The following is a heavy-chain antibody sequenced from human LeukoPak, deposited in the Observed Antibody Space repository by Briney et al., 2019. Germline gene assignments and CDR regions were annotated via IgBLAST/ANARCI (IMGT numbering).Heavy chain of an antibody. J-gene: IGHJ4*02. Sequence: PSETLSLTCTVSGGSISSYYWSWIRQPPGKGLEWIGYIYYSGSTNYNPSLKSRVTISVDTSKNQFSLKLSSVTAVDTAVYYCASSYYDILTGYYPFDYWGQGTLVTVSS. CDR1: GGSISSYY. V-gene: IGHV4-59*01. D-gene: IGHD3-9*01. CDR3: ASSYYDILTGYYPFDY. CDR2: IYYSGST.